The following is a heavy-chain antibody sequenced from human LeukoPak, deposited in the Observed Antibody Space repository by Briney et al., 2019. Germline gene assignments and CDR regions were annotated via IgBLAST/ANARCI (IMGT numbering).Heavy chain of an antibody. J-gene: IGHJ6*03. CDR3: ARVEEYYYYYMDV. V-gene: IGHV3-7*01. Sequence: GGSLRLSCAASGFTFSSYWMSWVRQAPGKGLEWVANIKQDGSEKYYVDSVKGRFTISRDNAKNSLYLQMNSLRAEDTAVYYCARVEEYYYYYMDVWGKGTTVTASS. CDR1: GFTFSSYW. CDR2: IKQDGSEK.